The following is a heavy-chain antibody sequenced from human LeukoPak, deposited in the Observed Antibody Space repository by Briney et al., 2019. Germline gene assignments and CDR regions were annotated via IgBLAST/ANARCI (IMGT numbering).Heavy chain of an antibody. CDR1: GGSIRSDGYY. CDR2: IYYSGST. J-gene: IGHJ3*02. V-gene: IGHV4-31*03. D-gene: IGHD3-16*01. CDR3: ARELGGGYKGGNAFDI. Sequence: SETLSLTCTVSGGSIRSDGYYWTWVRQHPGKGLEWIGYIYYSGSTYYNPSLKSRVIISVDTSKNHFSLKLSSVTAADTAVYYCARELGGGYKGGNAFDIWGQGTMVTVSS.